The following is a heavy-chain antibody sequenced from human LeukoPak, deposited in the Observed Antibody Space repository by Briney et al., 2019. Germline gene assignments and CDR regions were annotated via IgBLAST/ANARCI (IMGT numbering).Heavy chain of an antibody. D-gene: IGHD6-19*01. CDR2: ISSSSSYI. V-gene: IGHV3-21*01. J-gene: IGHJ4*02. CDR1: GFTFNTYA. CDR3: ARDRIAVADPFDY. Sequence: PGGSLRLSCAASGFTFNTYAMNWVRQAPGKGLEWVSSISSSSSYIYYADSVKGRFTISRDNAKNSLYLQMNSLRAEDTAVYYCARDRIAVADPFDYWGQGTLVTVSS.